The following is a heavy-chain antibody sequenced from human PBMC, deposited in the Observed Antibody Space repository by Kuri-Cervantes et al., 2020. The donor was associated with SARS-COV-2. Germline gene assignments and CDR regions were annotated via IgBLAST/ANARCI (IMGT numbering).Heavy chain of an antibody. J-gene: IGHJ3*02. V-gene: IGHV1-46*01. Sequence: ASVKVTCKASGYTFSTYDINWVRQAPGQGLEWMGIINPSGGSTSYAQKFQGRVTMTRDTSTSTVYMELSSLRSEDTAVYYCARVFTTPSGTDAFDIWGQGTMVTVSS. D-gene: IGHD2-15*01. CDR1: GYTFSTYD. CDR2: INPSGGST. CDR3: ARVFTTPSGTDAFDI.